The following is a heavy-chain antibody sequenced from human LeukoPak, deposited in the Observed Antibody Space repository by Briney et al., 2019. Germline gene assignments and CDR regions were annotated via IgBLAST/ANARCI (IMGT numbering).Heavy chain of an antibody. J-gene: IGHJ4*02. Sequence: PGGSLRLSCAASGFTFSSYGMHWVRQAPGKGLEWVAVISYDGSNKYYADSVKGRFTISRDNSKNTLYLQMNSLRAEDTAVYYCAKVSRDIVVVPAAIRTPDDYWGQGTLVTVSS. CDR1: GFTFSSYG. D-gene: IGHD2-2*02. V-gene: IGHV3-30*18. CDR2: ISYDGSNK. CDR3: AKVSRDIVVVPAAIRTPDDY.